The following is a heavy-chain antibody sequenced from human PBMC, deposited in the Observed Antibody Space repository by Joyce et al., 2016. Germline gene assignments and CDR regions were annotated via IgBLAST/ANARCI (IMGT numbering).Heavy chain of an antibody. CDR1: GGTRSGYA. CDR2: ITPMFATA. CDR3: VRVRQSGNINDY. Sequence: QMQLVQSGAEVKKHGSSVKVSCRAFGGTRSGYAISWVRQAPGQGLEWMGGITPMFATAKYDQKFQTRLTITANKSTNTAYMELSSLRSEDTAIYYCVRVRQSGNINDYWGQGTQVTVSS. J-gene: IGHJ4*02. V-gene: IGHV1-69*06.